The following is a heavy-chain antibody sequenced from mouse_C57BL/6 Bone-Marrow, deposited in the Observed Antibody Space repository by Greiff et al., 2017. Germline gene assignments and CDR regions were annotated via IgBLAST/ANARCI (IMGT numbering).Heavy chain of an antibody. V-gene: IGHV14-4*01. Sequence: EVQLQQSGAELVRPGASVKLSCTASGFNIKDDYMNWVKQRPEQGLEWIGWIDPENGDTEYASKFQGKATITADTSSNTAYLQLISRTSEDTSAYYCTTWGYATAYYLDYWGQGTTLTVSS. CDR1: GFNIKDDY. CDR3: TTWGYATAYYLDY. J-gene: IGHJ2*01. CDR2: IDPENGDT. D-gene: IGHD2-14*01.